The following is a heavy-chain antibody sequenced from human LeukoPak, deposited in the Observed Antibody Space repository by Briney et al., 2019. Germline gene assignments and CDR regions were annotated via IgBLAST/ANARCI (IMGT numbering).Heavy chain of an antibody. Sequence: PGGSLRLSCTTTGFTFSDYSMTWVRQAPGKGLEWVSIITGSGLTTYYAESVKGRFTISRDNSKNTLYLQMNSLRAEDTAVYYCARDDSLPDSSGYYHENKGFDYWGQGTLVTVSS. CDR2: ITGSGLTT. J-gene: IGHJ4*02. CDR1: GFTFSDYS. D-gene: IGHD3-22*01. CDR3: ARDDSLPDSSGYYHENKGFDY. V-gene: IGHV3-23*01.